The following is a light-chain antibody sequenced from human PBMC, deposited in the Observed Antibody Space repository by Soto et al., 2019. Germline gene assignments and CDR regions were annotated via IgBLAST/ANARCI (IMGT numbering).Light chain of an antibody. CDR3: QQSDSLPIT. J-gene: IGKJ5*01. CDR1: QDISNY. CDR2: DAS. Sequence: DIQMTQSPSSLSASVGDRVTITCRASQDISNYLNWYQQRPGKAPKLLIYDASNLERRVPSRFSGTRSGTHVTFAITSLQPEDVATYYGQQSDSLPITFGQGTRLEI. V-gene: IGKV1-33*01.